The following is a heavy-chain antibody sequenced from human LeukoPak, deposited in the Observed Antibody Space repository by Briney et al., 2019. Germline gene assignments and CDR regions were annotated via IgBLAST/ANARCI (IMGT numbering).Heavy chain of an antibody. V-gene: IGHV1-69*05. CDR3: ARDRVGATGYYDY. CDR1: GDTFSSYA. D-gene: IGHD1-26*01. J-gene: IGHJ4*02. Sequence: ASVKVSCKASGDTFSSYAISWVRQAPGQGLEWMGGIIPIIGTANYAQKFQGRVTITTDESTSTAYMELSSLRSEDTAVYYCARDRVGATGYYDYWGQGTLLIVSS. CDR2: IIPIIGTA.